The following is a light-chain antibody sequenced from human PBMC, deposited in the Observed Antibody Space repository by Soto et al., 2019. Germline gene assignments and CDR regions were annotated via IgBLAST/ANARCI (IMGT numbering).Light chain of an antibody. Sequence: DIQMTQSPSTLSASVGDRVTITCRASQSVSSWLAWYQQKPGKAPKVLIYRASTLETGVPSRFSGSGSGTEFTLTISSLHPDDFAIYYCQQYQTYWSCGQGTNVEIK. CDR2: RAS. J-gene: IGKJ1*01. CDR3: QQYQTYWS. V-gene: IGKV1-5*03. CDR1: QSVSSW.